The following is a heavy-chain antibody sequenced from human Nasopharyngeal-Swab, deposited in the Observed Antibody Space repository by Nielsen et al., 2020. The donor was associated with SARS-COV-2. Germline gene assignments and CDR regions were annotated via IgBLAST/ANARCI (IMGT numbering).Heavy chain of an antibody. V-gene: IGHV4-34*01. CDR3: ARVRPMIYSSGSNFDY. Sequence: SETLSLTCAVYGGSFSGYHWSWIRQPPGKGLEWIGEINHSGSTNYNPSLKSRVTISVDTSKNQFSLKLSSVTAADTAVYYCARVRPMIYSSGSNFDYWGQGTLVTVSS. CDR1: GGSFSGYH. D-gene: IGHD6-19*01. J-gene: IGHJ4*02. CDR2: INHSGST.